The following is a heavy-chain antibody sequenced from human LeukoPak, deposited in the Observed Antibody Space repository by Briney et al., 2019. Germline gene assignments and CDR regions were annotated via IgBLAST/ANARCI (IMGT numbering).Heavy chain of an antibody. V-gene: IGHV4-61*01. J-gene: IGHJ4*02. CDR2: IYYSGST. D-gene: IGHD2-15*01. Sequence: SETLSLTCTVSGGSVSNGSYYWSWIRQPPGKGLEWIVYIYYSGSTNYNPSLKSRVTISVDTSKNQFSLKLSSVTAADPAVYYCARDLGYCSGGSCSYFDYWGQGTLVTVSS. CDR3: ARDLGYCSGGSCSYFDY. CDR1: GGSVSNGSYY.